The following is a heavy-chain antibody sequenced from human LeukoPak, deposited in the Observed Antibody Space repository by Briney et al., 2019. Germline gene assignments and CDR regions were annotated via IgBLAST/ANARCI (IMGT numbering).Heavy chain of an antibody. CDR2: ISAYNGNT. Sequence: ASVKLSCKASGYTFTSYGISWLRQAPGQGLEWMGWISAYNGNTNDAQKLQGRVTMTTDTSTSTAYMELRSLRSDDTAVYYCARDSIVGATGGAFDIWGQGTMVTVSS. D-gene: IGHD1-26*01. J-gene: IGHJ3*02. CDR3: ARDSIVGATGGAFDI. CDR1: GYTFTSYG. V-gene: IGHV1-18*01.